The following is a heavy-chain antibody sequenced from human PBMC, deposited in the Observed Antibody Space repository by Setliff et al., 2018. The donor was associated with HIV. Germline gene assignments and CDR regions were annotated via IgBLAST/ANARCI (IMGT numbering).Heavy chain of an antibody. Sequence: PGGSLRLSCAASGFTFSNAWMAWVRQAPGKGLEWVGRFKSKTDGGTTDYAAPVKGGFSISRDDSKNMLYLQMNSLRAEDTAVYYCAGHHRGWGQGTLVTVSS. CDR3: AGHHRG. J-gene: IGHJ4*02. CDR1: GFTFSNAW. CDR2: FKSKTDGGTT. V-gene: IGHV3-15*01. D-gene: IGHD3-10*01.